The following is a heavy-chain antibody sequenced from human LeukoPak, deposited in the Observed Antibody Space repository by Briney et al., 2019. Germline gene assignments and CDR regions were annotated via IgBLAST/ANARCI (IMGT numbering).Heavy chain of an antibody. J-gene: IGHJ4*02. CDR3: ARVGGIYDSSGYYLDY. CDR2: IYTSGST. V-gene: IGHV4-61*02. Sequence: PSETLSLTCTVSGGSISSGSYYWSWIRQPAGKGLEWIGRIYTSGSTNYNPSLKSRVTMSVDTSKNQFSLKLSYVTAADTAVYYCARVGGIYDSSGYYLDYWGQGTLVTVSS. D-gene: IGHD3-22*01. CDR1: GGSISSGSYY.